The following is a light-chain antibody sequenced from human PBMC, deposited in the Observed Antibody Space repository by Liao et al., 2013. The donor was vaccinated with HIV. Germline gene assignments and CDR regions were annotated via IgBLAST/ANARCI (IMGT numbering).Light chain of an antibody. CDR2: QDD. CDR3: QAWDSSIVV. V-gene: IGLV3-1*01. Sequence: SYDLTQSSSVSVSPGQTASITCSGDKLGDKYVCWYQKKAGQSPLLVIYQDDKRPSGIPERFSGSNSGNTATLTISGTQAMDEADYYCQAWDSSIVVFGGGTKLTVL. J-gene: IGLJ2*01. CDR1: KLGDKY.